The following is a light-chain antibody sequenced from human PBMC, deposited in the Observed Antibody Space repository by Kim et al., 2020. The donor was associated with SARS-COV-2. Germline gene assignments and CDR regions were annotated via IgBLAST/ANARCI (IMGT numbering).Light chain of an antibody. Sequence: VTSSGPGGSANIGAGYDGHWYQQVPGTAPNLLIYGNSKRPSGVPDRFSGSKSGTSASLAITGLQAEDEADYYCQSYDSSLSGSYVFGTGTKVTVL. V-gene: IGLV1-40*01. CDR2: GNS. J-gene: IGLJ1*01. CDR3: QSYDSSLSGSYV. CDR1: SANIGAGYD.